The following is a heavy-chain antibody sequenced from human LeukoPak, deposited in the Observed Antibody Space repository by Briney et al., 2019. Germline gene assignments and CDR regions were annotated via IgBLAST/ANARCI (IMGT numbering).Heavy chain of an antibody. CDR2: IYTSGST. V-gene: IGHV4-4*07. J-gene: IGHJ4*02. D-gene: IGHD3-10*01. Sequence: KPSETLSLTCTVSGGSISSYYWSWIRQPAGKGLEWIGRIYTSGSTNYNPSLKSRVTMSVDTSKNRFSLKLSSVTAADTAVYYCAREVPYGSGSYYFDYWGQGTLVTVSS. CDR1: GGSISSYY. CDR3: AREVPYGSGSYYFDY.